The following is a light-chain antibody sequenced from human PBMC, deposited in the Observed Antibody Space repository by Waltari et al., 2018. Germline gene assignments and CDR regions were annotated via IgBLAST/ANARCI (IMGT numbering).Light chain of an antibody. CDR2: EVS. CDR1: SSDVGGFDY. J-gene: IGLJ2*01. CDR3: SSFAGSSQML. V-gene: IGLV2-8*01. Sequence: QSALTQPPSASGSPGQSVTISCTGPSSDVGGFDYVPWYQQHPGKVPRLMIYEVSKRPSGVPDRFSGSKSGNTASLTVSGLQVEDEADYYCSSFAGSSQMLFGGGTKLTVL.